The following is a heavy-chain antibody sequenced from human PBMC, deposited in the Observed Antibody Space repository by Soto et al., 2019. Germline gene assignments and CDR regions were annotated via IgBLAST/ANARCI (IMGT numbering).Heavy chain of an antibody. CDR1: VFSIINYY. D-gene: IGHD2-15*01. V-gene: IGHV4-59*01. CDR2: IYSSGST. Sequence: SSTXSLTCTFSVFSIINYYFIWIRHSPGKGLECIGYIYSSGSTIYNPFLQSRVTISVDTSKNQLSLKMTSVTAADTAIYYCARELTNIAERGMEVWGQGTTVTVYS. J-gene: IGHJ6*02. CDR3: ARELTNIAERGMEV.